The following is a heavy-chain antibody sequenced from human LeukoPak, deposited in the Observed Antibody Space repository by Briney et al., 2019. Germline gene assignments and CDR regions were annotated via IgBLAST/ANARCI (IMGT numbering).Heavy chain of an antibody. CDR2: ISSSSSYI. CDR1: GFTFSSYS. J-gene: IGHJ3*02. Sequence: PGGPLRLSCAASGFTFSSYSMNWVRQAPGKGLEWVSSISSSSSYIYYADSVKGRFTISRDNAKNSLYLQMNSLRAEDTAVYYCARDTSGYYDSSGYSRDAFDIWGQGTMVTVSS. V-gene: IGHV3-21*01. CDR3: ARDTSGYYDSSGYSRDAFDI. D-gene: IGHD3-22*01.